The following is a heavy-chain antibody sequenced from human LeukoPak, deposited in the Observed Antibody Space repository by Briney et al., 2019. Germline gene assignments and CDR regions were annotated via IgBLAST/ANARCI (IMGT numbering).Heavy chain of an antibody. CDR1: GYTFSGYG. CDR2: ISAYNGNT. Sequence: GASVKVSCKASGYTFSGYGISWVRQAPGQGLEWMGWISAYNGNTNYAQKLQGRVTMTTDTSTSTAYMELRSLRSDDTAVYYCAREILPDYYGSGSFDYWGQGTLVTVSS. V-gene: IGHV1-18*01. CDR3: AREILPDYYGSGSFDY. D-gene: IGHD3-10*01. J-gene: IGHJ4*02.